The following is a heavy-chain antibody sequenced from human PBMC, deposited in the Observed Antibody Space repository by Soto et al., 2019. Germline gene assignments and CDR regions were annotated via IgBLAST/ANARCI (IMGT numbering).Heavy chain of an antibody. CDR3: ARDQLSSGLYVWFDP. D-gene: IGHD6-25*01. CDR1: GGSISTYY. CDR2: IYYDGST. J-gene: IGHJ5*02. V-gene: IGHV4-59*01. Sequence: PPETPSLTCTVSGGSISTYYWSWIRQHPGKGLEWIGYIYYDGSTSYNPSLRSRVTISVDTSKNQFSLILSSVTSADTAVYYCARDQLSSGLYVWFDPWGQGTLVTVSS.